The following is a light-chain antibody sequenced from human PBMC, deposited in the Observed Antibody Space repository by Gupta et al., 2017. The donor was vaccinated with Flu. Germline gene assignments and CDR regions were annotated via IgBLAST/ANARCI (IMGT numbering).Light chain of an antibody. CDR3: SSFTSHSTYV. V-gene: IGLV2-14*01. Sequence: TSSDVGAYGYVSWYQQHPGKVPKLIIYEVFNRPSVVSDRFSGSKSDNTAFLTISGLRTEDEAEYYCSSFTSHSTYVFGTGTKVTV. CDR2: EVF. CDR1: SSDVGAYGY. J-gene: IGLJ1*01.